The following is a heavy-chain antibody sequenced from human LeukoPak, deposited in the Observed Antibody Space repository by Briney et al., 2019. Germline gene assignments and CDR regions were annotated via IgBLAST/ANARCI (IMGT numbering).Heavy chain of an antibody. CDR3: ARSSGRSPNRDYMDV. CDR1: GYTFTSYY. J-gene: IGHJ6*03. Sequence: ASVKVSCTASGYTFTSYYMHWVRRAPGQGLEWMGIINPSGGSTSYAQKFQGRVTMTRDTSTSTVYMELSSLRSEDTAVYYCARSSGRSPNRDYMDVWGKGTTVTISS. V-gene: IGHV1-46*01. D-gene: IGHD1-14*01. CDR2: INPSGGST.